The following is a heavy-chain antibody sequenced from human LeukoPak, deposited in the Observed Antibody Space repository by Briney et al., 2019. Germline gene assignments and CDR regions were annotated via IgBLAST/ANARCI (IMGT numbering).Heavy chain of an antibody. Sequence: ASVKVSCKASGYTFTSYDINWVRQATGQGLEWMGWMNPNSGNTGYAQKFQGRVTMTRNTSTSTAYMELSSLRSEDTAVYYCARGIIGYYYDSSGSFDAFDIWGQGTMVTVSS. CDR1: GYTFTSYD. CDR3: ARGIIGYYYDSSGSFDAFDI. V-gene: IGHV1-8*01. J-gene: IGHJ3*02. D-gene: IGHD3-22*01. CDR2: MNPNSGNT.